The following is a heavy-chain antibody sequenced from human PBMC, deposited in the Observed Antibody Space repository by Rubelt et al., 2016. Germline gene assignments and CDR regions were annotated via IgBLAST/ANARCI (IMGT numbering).Heavy chain of an antibody. CDR2: IHYTGST. V-gene: IGHV4-39*01. CDR3: ARSYCSSTTCYWVY. J-gene: IGHJ4*02. CDR1: GGSISSSSFY. Sequence: QLQLQESGPGLVKPSETLSLTCTVSGGSISSSSFYWGWIRQPPGQGLEWIGSIHYTGSTSYNPSLKSRVTRSVYTSKNQFSLKLTSVTAADTVVYYCARSYCSSTTCYWVYWGQGTLVTVSS. D-gene: IGHD2-2*01.